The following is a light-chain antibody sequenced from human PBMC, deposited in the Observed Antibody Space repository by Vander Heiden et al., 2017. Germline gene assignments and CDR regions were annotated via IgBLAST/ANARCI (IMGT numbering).Light chain of an antibody. CDR1: SSDVGGYNY. CDR2: DVS. Sequence: QSALTQPASVSGSPGQSITISCTGTSSDVGGYNYVSWYQQHPGKATKLMIYDVSNRPSGVSNRFSGSKSGNTASRTISGLQAEDEAEDYCSSYTSSSSVVFGGGTKLTVL. J-gene: IGLJ2*01. V-gene: IGLV2-14*01. CDR3: SSYTSSSSVV.